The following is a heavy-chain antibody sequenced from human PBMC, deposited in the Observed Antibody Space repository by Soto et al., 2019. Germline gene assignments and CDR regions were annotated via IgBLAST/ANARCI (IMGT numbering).Heavy chain of an antibody. Sequence: VQLVESGGGLVQPGGSLKLSCAASGFTFSGSGIHWVRQASGKGLEWVGRIRSKINSYATAYAASVKGRFTISRDDSKNTAYLQMNSLKTEDTAVYYCTRLSSSWDYYYYGMDVWGQGTTVTVSS. CDR1: GFTFSGSG. D-gene: IGHD6-13*01. CDR3: TRLSSSWDYYYYGMDV. J-gene: IGHJ6*02. CDR2: IRSKINSYAT. V-gene: IGHV3-73*02.